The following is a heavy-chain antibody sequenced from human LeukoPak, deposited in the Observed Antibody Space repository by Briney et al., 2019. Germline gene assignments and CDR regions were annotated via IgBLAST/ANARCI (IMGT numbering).Heavy chain of an antibody. V-gene: IGHV3-21*01. CDR1: GFTFSSYS. D-gene: IGHD3-10*01. CDR3: ARVDRGVINYYYGMDV. CDR2: ISSSSYI. J-gene: IGHJ6*02. Sequence: PGGSLRLPCAASGFTFSSYSMNWVRQAPGKGLEWVSSISSSSYIYYADSVKGRFTISRDNAKNSLYLQMNSLRAEDTAVYYCARVDRGVINYYYGMDVWGQGTTVTVSS.